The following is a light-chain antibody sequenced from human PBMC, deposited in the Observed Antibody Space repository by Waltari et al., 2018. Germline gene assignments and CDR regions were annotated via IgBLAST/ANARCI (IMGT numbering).Light chain of an antibody. V-gene: IGLV2-14*03. Sequence: QSALTQPASVSGSPGQSITISCTGTSSDVGGYNYVSWYQHHPGKAPKLMIYDVSKRPSGVSNRFSGSKSGNTASLTISGLQAEDEADYYCSSYTSNISWVFGGWTKLTVL. CDR1: SSDVGGYNY. CDR3: SSYTSNISWV. CDR2: DVS. J-gene: IGLJ3*02.